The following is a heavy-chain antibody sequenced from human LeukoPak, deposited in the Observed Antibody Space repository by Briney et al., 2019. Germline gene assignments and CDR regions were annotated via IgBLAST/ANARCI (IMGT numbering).Heavy chain of an antibody. Sequence: PGGSLRLSWAASEFTYTNYWVSWFRKAPGQGREWVASIKQDGSERYYVDSVKGRFTISRDNAKNSLFLQLSSLRVEDTAVYYCARGSMHVYHLYTDYWGQGTLVTVSS. J-gene: IGHJ4*02. CDR2: IKQDGSER. CDR1: EFTYTNYW. D-gene: IGHD3-16*01. V-gene: IGHV3-7*01. CDR3: ARGSMHVYHLYTDY.